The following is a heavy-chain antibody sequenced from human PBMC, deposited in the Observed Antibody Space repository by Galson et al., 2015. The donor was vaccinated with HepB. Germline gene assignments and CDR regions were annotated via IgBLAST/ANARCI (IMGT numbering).Heavy chain of an antibody. J-gene: IGHJ4*02. CDR3: GKGGYGGYALDY. CDR1: GYTFTSYS. CDR2: ISAYNGHT. V-gene: IGHV1-18*04. Sequence: SVKVSCKASGYTFTSYSISWVRQAPGQGPEWMAWISAYNGHTNYAQKFQGRVTVTTDTSTSTVYMELRSLRADDTAVYHCGKGGYGGYALDYWGQGTLVTVSP. D-gene: IGHD5-12*01.